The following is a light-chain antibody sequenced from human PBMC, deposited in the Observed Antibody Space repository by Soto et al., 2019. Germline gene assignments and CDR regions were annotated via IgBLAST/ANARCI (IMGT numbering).Light chain of an antibody. CDR3: QHYNNWPYT. CDR2: GAS. V-gene: IGKV3-15*01. Sequence: EIVMTQSPATLSVSPGERATLSCRASQSVSSNLAWYQQKPGLAPRLLIYGASNRATGIPARFSGSGSGTEFTLTISSLQSEDFAVYYCQHYNNWPYTFGQGNKREIK. CDR1: QSVSSN. J-gene: IGKJ2*01.